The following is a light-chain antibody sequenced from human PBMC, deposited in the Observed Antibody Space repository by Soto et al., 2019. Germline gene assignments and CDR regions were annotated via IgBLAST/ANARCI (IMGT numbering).Light chain of an antibody. V-gene: IGKV3-11*01. CDR2: DAS. CDR3: QQRSNWPS. J-gene: IGKJ5*01. Sequence: EIVLTQSPATLSLSPGEITTLSCRASQSVSSYLAWYQQKPGQAPRLLIYDASNRATGIPARFSGSGSATDFTLTISILEPEEFAVYYCQQRSNWPSFGQGKRLEI. CDR1: QSVSSY.